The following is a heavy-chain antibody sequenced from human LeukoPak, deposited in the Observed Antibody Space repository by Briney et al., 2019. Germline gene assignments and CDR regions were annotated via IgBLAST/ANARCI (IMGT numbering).Heavy chain of an antibody. D-gene: IGHD1-26*01. J-gene: IGHJ3*02. CDR3: ASGSTI. CDR2: INRDGTEK. V-gene: IGHV3-7*01. Sequence: GGSLRLSCAASGFTFSNYWMNWVRQAPGKGLEWVANINRDGTEKYYVDSVKGRFTISRDNAKNSLYLQMNSLRAEDTAVYYCASGSTIWGQGTMVTVSS. CDR1: GFTFSNYW.